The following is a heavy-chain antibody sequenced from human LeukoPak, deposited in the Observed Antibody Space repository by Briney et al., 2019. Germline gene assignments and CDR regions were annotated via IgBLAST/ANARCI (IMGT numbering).Heavy chain of an antibody. J-gene: IGHJ6*03. D-gene: IGHD3-22*01. CDR1: GGSFSDYY. CDR3: ARGRQDVNMILVVMAGVSYYLDV. CDR2: MSPSGSS. V-gene: IGHV4-34*01. Sequence: PSETLSLTCAVSGGSFSDYYWTWIRQTPGKGLEWIGEMSPSGSSNYNPSLKSRVTISVDTSKNQFSLKLRSVTAADTAVYYCARGRQDVNMILVVMAGVSYYLDVRSKGTTVTVS.